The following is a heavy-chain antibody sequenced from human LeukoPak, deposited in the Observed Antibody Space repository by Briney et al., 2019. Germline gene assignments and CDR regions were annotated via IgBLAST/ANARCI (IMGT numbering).Heavy chain of an antibody. Sequence: VSVTVSYKASGYTFTSYDINWVRQAPGQGIEWMGWMNPNSGNTGYAQKFQGRVTTTRNTSISTAYMELSSLRSEDTAVYYCARGRIAAAGRKINWFDPWGQGTLVTVSS. CDR3: ARGRIAAAGRKINWFDP. J-gene: IGHJ5*02. V-gene: IGHV1-8*01. CDR2: MNPNSGNT. CDR1: GYTFTSYD. D-gene: IGHD6-13*01.